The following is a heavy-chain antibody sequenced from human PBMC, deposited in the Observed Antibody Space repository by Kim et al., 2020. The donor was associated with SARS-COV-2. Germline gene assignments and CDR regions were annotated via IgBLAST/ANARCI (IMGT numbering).Heavy chain of an antibody. CDR2: INHSGST. CDR3: ARTERGYYYDSSGYSD. J-gene: IGHJ1*01. V-gene: IGHV4-34*01. CDR1: GGSFSGYY. D-gene: IGHD3-22*01. Sequence: SETLSLTCAVYGGSFSGYYWSWIRQPPGKGLEWIGEINHSGSTNYNPSLKSRVTISVDTSKNQFSLKLSSVTAADTAVYYCARTERGYYYDSSGYSDWG.